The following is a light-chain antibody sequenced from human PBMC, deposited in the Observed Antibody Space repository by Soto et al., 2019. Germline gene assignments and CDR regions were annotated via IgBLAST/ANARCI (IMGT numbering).Light chain of an antibody. V-gene: IGKV3-15*01. CDR3: QQYKKWPLP. Sequence: EIMMTQSPGTLSASPGERATLSCWASQSVSSNLAWYQQKPGQAPRRLIYAVSPSATGIQARFSGSGSGTELTLTSISLQYEDFAVYYCQQYKKWPLPFGQGTKVELK. J-gene: IGKJ1*01. CDR2: AVS. CDR1: QSVSSN.